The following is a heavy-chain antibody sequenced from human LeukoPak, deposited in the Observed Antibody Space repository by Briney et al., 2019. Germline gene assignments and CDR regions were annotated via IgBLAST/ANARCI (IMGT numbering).Heavy chain of an antibody. V-gene: IGHV3-21*01. CDR2: ISSSSSYI. Sequence: PGGSLRLSCAASGFTFSSYSMNWVRQAPGKGLEWVSSISSSSSYIYYADSVKGRFTISRDNAKNSLYLQMNSLRAEDTAVYYRASSSNWNYFLFDYWGQGTLVTVSS. D-gene: IGHD1-7*01. J-gene: IGHJ4*02. CDR1: GFTFSSYS. CDR3: ASSSNWNYFLFDY.